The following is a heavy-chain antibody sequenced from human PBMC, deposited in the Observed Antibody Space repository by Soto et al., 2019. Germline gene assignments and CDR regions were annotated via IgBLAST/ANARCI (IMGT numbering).Heavy chain of an antibody. CDR2: IYHSGST. D-gene: IGHD4-17*01. J-gene: IGHJ4*02. V-gene: IGHV4-30-2*01. CDR3: ARAMTTVTTIDY. CDR1: GGSISSGGYS. Sequence: SETLSLTCAVSGGSISSGGYSWSWIRQPPGKGLEWIGYIYHSGSTYYNPSLKSRVTISVDRSKNQFSLKLSSVTAADTAVYYCARAMTTVTTIDYWGQGTLVTSPQ.